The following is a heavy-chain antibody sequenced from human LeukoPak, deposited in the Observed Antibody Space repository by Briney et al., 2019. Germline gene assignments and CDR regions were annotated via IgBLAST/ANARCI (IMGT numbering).Heavy chain of an antibody. J-gene: IGHJ4*02. CDR3: AHRLALNGYWDMGSFDF. CDR2: IYWDDDK. V-gene: IGHV2-5*02. CDR1: GFTLTTCPVG. Sequence: SDPKVVEPIHSLPLNCTFTGFTLTTCPVGEGWLHQPQGQALEGIASIYWDDDKRYSPSLRSRLTITKDTSKNQVVLTMTNMDPVDTATYFCAHRLALNGYWDMGSFDFWGQGALVAVSS. D-gene: IGHD6-25*01.